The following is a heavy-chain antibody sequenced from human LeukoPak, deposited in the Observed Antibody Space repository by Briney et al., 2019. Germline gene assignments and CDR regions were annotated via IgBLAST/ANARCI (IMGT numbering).Heavy chain of an antibody. Sequence: GGSLRLSCAASGFTFNSYEMNWVRQAPGKGLEWVSYIGRSGTTTYSVDSVKGRFTISRDNAKNSLYLQMNSLRAEDTAVYYCAREGVLRHNTFDIWGQGTMVTVSA. CDR3: AREGVLRHNTFDI. CDR1: GFTFNSYE. D-gene: IGHD4-17*01. J-gene: IGHJ3*02. CDR2: IGRSGTTT. V-gene: IGHV3-48*03.